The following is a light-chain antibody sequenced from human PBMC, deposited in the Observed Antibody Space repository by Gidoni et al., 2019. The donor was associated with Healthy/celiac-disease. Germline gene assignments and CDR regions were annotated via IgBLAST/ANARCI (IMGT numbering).Light chain of an antibody. CDR2: GAS. Sequence: EIVLTQSPGTLALSPGERATLSCRASQSVSSSYLAWYQQTPGQAPRLLIYGASSRATGIPDRFSGSWSGTDFPLTISRLEPEDSAVYYCQQYGSPLRTFGQGTKVEIK. CDR3: QQYGSPLRT. CDR1: QSVSSSY. V-gene: IGKV3-20*01. J-gene: IGKJ1*01.